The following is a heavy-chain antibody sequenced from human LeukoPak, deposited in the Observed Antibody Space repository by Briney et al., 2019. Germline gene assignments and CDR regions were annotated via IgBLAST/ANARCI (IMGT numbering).Heavy chain of an antibody. CDR1: GFSFSSYS. D-gene: IGHD4-11*01. CDR2: ISTSSSYI. CDR3: AKDRLPNYSSGFDY. V-gene: IGHV3-21*04. Sequence: MTGGSLRLSCAASGFSFSSYSMNWVRQAPGKGLEWVSSISTSSSYIYYADSVKGRFTISRDNSKNTLYLQMNSLRAEDTAVYYCAKDRLPNYSSGFDYWGQGTLVTVSS. J-gene: IGHJ4*02.